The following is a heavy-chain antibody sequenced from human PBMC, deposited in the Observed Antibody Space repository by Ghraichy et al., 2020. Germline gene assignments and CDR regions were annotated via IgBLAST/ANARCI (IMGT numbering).Heavy chain of an antibody. CDR3: ARSLTGPEY. V-gene: IGHV3-74*01. D-gene: IGHD1-14*01. CDR2: IDSDGTST. CDR1: GFSFSNYW. Sequence: GGSLRLSCAATGFSFSNYWMHWVRQAPGKGLVWVSRIDSDGTSTDYADSVKGRFTISRDNARNMLYLQMNSLRVEDAAVYYCARSLTGPEYWGRGTQVTVSS. J-gene: IGHJ4*02.